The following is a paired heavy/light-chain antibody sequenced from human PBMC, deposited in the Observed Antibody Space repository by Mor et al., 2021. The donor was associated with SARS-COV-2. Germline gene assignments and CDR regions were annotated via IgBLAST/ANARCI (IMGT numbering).Light chain of an antibody. CDR2: GAS. CDR1: QSVGSN. Sequence: DIVMTQSPATLSVSPGERATLSCRASQSVGSNLAWYQQRPGQAPRLLMYGASTRAPGVPARFSGTASGTEFTLTISSLQSEDFAVYYCQHYRTFGEGTKVEIK. V-gene: IGKV3-15*01. J-gene: IGKJ4*01. CDR3: QHYRT.
Heavy chain of an antibody. V-gene: IGHV5-10-1*01. CDR3: ARPTYFYDNSGYYHPRFDL. D-gene: IGHD3-22*01. CDR1: GDSLTNSW. CDR2: IDPGDSYT. Sequence: EVQLVQSGAEVKKSGESLTISCRVSGDSLTNSWITWVRQMPGKGLEWVGRIDPGDSYTNYNPSFRGHVTISVDRSIDTAYLQWSGLEASDTAMYYCARPTYFYDNSGYYHPRFDLWGQGTLVTVSS. J-gene: IGHJ4*02.